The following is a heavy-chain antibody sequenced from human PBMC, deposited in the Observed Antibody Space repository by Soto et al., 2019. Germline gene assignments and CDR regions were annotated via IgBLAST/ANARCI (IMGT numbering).Heavy chain of an antibody. CDR1: GGSFSGYY. D-gene: IGHD2-21*01. J-gene: IGHJ4*02. CDR2: INHSGST. Sequence: SETLSLTCAVYGGSFSGYYWSWICQPPGKGLEWIGEINHSGSTNYNPSLKSRVTISVDTSKNQFSLKLSSVTAADTAVYYCARGFFRRDVVVNAIDYWGQGTLVTVSS. V-gene: IGHV4-34*01. CDR3: ARGFFRRDVVVNAIDY.